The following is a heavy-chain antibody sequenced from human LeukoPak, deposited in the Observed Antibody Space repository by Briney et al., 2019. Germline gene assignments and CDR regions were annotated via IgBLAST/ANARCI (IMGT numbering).Heavy chain of an antibody. V-gene: IGHV3-48*03. D-gene: IGHD2-2*02. Sequence: QPGGSLRLSCAASGFTFSGYEMNWVRQAPGKGLEWVSHISTSGDTIHYSDSVKGRFTISRDNAKNSLYLQMNSLRVEDTAVYYCARDGVPGHTVFDYWGQGTLVTVSS. J-gene: IGHJ4*02. CDR2: ISTSGDTI. CDR3: ARDGVPGHTVFDY. CDR1: GFTFSGYE.